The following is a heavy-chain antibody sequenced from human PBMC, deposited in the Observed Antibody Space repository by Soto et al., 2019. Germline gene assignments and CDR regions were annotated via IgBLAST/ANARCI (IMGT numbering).Heavy chain of an antibody. J-gene: IGHJ4*02. CDR3: AKRDFGVVIVFDY. D-gene: IGHD3-3*01. CDR2: ISYDGSNQ. V-gene: IGHV3-30*18. CDR1: GFTFSNSG. Sequence: GGSLRLSCAASGFTFSNSGMHWVRQAPGKGLEWVALISYDGSNQYYADSVKGRFTISRDNSKNMVFLQMSSLRAEDTAVYYGAKRDFGVVIVFDYWGQGTQVTVSS.